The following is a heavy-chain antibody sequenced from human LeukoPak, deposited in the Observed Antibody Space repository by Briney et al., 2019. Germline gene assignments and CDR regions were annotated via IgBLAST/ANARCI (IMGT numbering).Heavy chain of an antibody. D-gene: IGHD3-22*01. Sequence: GGSLRLSCAASGFTFSSYSMNRVRQAPGKGLEWVAVISYDGSNKYYADSVKGRFTISRDNSKNTLYLQMNSLRAEDTAVYYCARVRPDYYDSSGSWAFDIWGQGTMVTVSS. CDR3: ARVRPDYYDSSGSWAFDI. CDR1: GFTFSSYS. J-gene: IGHJ3*02. CDR2: ISYDGSNK. V-gene: IGHV3-30*03.